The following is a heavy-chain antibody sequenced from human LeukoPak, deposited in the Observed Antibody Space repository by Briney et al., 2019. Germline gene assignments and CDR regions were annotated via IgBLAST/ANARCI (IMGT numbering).Heavy chain of an antibody. J-gene: IGHJ5*02. CDR2: IYYSGST. V-gene: IGHV4-59*01. CDR3: ARDGRYSSNYGWFDP. CDR1: GGSISSYY. Sequence: SETLSLTCTVSGGSISSYYWSWIRQPPGKGLEWIGYIYYSGSTNYNPSLKSRVTISVDTSKNQFSLKLSSVTAADTAVYYCARDGRYSSNYGWFDPWGQGTLVTVSS. D-gene: IGHD4-11*01.